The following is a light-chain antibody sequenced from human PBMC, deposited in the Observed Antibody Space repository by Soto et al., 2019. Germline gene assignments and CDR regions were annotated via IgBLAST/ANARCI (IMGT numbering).Light chain of an antibody. CDR1: QSDGSNF. CDR3: QQPGQRTIS. V-gene: IGKV3-20*01. Sequence: EVKLTKSLGSLSLFTDNRATLSLKHSQSDGSNFVAWYQHKPGQAPRLLIYDASNRATGIPDRFSGSGSGTEFTLTICSLQPEDFATYYCQQPGQRTISLGQGTRLAFK. J-gene: IGKJ5*01. CDR2: DAS.